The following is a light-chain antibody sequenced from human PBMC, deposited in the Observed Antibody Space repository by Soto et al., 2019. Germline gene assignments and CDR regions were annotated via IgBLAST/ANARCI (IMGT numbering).Light chain of an antibody. V-gene: IGKV4-1*01. Sequence: DIVMTQSPDSLAVSLGERATINCKSSQSVLYSSNSKNYLARYQQKPGQPPKLLIYWASTRESGVPDRFSGSGSGTDFTLTITSLQAEDVAVYYCQQYYSTPPITFGQGTRLEIK. CDR2: WAS. J-gene: IGKJ5*01. CDR3: QQYYSTPPIT. CDR1: QSVLYSSNSKNY.